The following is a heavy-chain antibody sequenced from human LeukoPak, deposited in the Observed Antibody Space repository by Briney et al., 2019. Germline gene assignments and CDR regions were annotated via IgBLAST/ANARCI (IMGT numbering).Heavy chain of an antibody. CDR3: ARERANCSSTSCYLGFDY. J-gene: IGHJ4*02. D-gene: IGHD2-2*01. CDR1: GGSISSSSYY. CDR2: IYYSGST. V-gene: IGHV4-39*07. Sequence: PSETLSLTCTVSGGSISSSSYYWGWIRQPPGKGLEWIGSIYYSGSTYYNPSLKSRVTISVDTSKNQFSLKLSSVTAADTAVYYCARERANCSSTSCYLGFDYWGQGTLVTVSS.